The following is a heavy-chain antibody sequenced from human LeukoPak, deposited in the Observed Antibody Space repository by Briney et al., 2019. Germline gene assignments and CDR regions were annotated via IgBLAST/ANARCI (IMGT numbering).Heavy chain of an antibody. CDR1: GYTFTDYY. CDR2: ISPNSGVS. V-gene: IGHV1-2*02. Sequence: ASVKVSCKASGYTFTDYYMHWVRQAPGQGLEWMGWISPNSGVSTYAQKFQGRVTMTRDTSISTAYMELSRLSSDDTAVYYCARDCSGGSCYSNYYYAMDVLGQGTTVTVSS. CDR3: ARDCSGGSCYSNYYYAMDV. D-gene: IGHD2-15*01. J-gene: IGHJ6*02.